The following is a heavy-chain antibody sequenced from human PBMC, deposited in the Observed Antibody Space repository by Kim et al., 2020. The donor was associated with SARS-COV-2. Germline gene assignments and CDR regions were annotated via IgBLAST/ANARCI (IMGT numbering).Heavy chain of an antibody. CDR3: AKDIKRPFSSWYMYYYYGMDV. V-gene: IGHV3-43*02. Sequence: GGSLRLSCAASGFTFDDYAMHWVRQAPGKGLEWVSLISGDGGSTYYADSVKGRFTISRDNSKNSLYLQMNSLRTEDTALYYCAKDIKRPFSSWYMYYYYGMDVWGQGTTVTVSS. J-gene: IGHJ6*02. CDR1: GFTFDDYA. CDR2: ISGDGGST. D-gene: IGHD6-13*01.